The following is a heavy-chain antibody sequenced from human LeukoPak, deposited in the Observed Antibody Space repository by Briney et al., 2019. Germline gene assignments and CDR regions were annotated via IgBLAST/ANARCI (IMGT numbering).Heavy chain of an antibody. Sequence: GGSLRLSCAASGFTFSNYWMSWVRQAPGKGLEWVAHMKQNGSEKYYVDSVKGRFTISRDNAKSSLYLHMNSLRADDTAMYYCAKARTTPVRGGFVLDTWGQGTLGTVSS. CDR3: AKARTTPVRGGFVLDT. CDR2: MKQNGSEK. V-gene: IGHV3-7*03. CDR1: GFTFSNYW. D-gene: IGHD1-14*01. J-gene: IGHJ5*02.